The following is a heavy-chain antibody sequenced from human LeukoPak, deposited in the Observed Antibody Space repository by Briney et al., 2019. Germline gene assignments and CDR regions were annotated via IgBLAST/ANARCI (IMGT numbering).Heavy chain of an antibody. D-gene: IGHD6-19*01. J-gene: IGHJ3*02. V-gene: IGHV4-59*08. Sequence: SETLSLTCTVSGGSISSYYWSWIRQPPGKGLEWIGYIYYSGSTNYNPSLKSRVTISVDTSKNQFSLKLSSVTAADTAVYYCARRPRDSSVSSAFDIWGQGTMVTVSS. CDR1: GGSISSYY. CDR2: IYYSGST. CDR3: ARRPRDSSVSSAFDI.